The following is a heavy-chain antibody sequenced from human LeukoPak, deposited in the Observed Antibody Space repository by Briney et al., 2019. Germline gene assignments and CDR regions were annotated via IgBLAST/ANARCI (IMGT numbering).Heavy chain of an antibody. J-gene: IGHJ4*02. Sequence: GASVKVSCKASGYTFTGYYMHWVRQAPGQGLEWVGRINPNSGGTNYAQKFQGRVTMTRDTSISTAYMELSRLRSDDTAVYYCARVCSAAGTGSRYYFDYWGQGTLVTFSS. CDR3: ARVCSAAGTGSRYYFDY. V-gene: IGHV1-2*06. D-gene: IGHD6-13*01. CDR2: INPNSGGT. CDR1: GYTFTGYY.